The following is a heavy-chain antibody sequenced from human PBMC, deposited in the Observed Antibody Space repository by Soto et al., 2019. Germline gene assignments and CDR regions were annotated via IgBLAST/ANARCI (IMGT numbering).Heavy chain of an antibody. Sequence: EVQLEESGGGLVPPGGSLRLSCAASGFTFTSYWMHWVRQAPGKGLVWVSRIKSDGSSTNYADSVKGRFTISRDNAKNTVYLQMNSLRPEDTAVYYCARGGRGGFDYWGQGALVTVSS. J-gene: IGHJ4*02. CDR1: GFTFTSYW. D-gene: IGHD3-16*01. V-gene: IGHV3-74*01. CDR3: ARGGRGGFDY. CDR2: IKSDGSST.